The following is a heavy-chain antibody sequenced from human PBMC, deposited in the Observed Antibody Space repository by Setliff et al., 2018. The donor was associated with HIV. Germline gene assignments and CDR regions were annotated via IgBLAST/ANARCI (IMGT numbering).Heavy chain of an antibody. J-gene: IGHJ5*02. CDR2: IYYSGST. CDR3: ARGEQLVDNWFDP. Sequence: TLSLTCTVSGGSIRSSIYYWGWVRQPPGKGLEWIGSIYYSGSTYYNPSLQSRLTISVDTSRNQFSLKLNSVTAADTAVYYCARGEQLVDNWFDPWGQGTLVTVS. V-gene: IGHV4-39*07. CDR1: GGSIRSSIYY. D-gene: IGHD6-13*01.